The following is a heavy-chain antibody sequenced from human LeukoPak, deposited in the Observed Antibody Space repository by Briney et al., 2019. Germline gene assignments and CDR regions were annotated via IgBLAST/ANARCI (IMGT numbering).Heavy chain of an antibody. V-gene: IGHV1-69*01. CDR1: GGTFSSYA. J-gene: IGHJ5*02. CDR2: IIPIFGTA. D-gene: IGHD2-2*01. CDR3: AREEGAIVVVPAAPSWFDP. Sequence: SVKVSRKASGGTFSSYAISWVRQAPGQGLEWMGGIIPIFGTANYAQKFQGRVTITADESTSTAYMELSSLRSEDTAVYYCAREEGAIVVVPAAPSWFDPWGQGTLVTVSS.